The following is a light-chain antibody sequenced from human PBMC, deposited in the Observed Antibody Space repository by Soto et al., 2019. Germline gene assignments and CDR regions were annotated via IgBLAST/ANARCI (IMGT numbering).Light chain of an antibody. Sequence: IVMTQSPSSLSVAAGGRVTFSCRASQGISKKVAWYQHKPGKAPRLLISAVSTGATGVPARFSGSGSGTDFTLTISSLQSEDCATYYCQQYHTWPVTFGGGTKVEIK. J-gene: IGKJ4*01. V-gene: IGKV3-15*01. CDR1: QGISKK. CDR2: AVS. CDR3: QQYHTWPVT.